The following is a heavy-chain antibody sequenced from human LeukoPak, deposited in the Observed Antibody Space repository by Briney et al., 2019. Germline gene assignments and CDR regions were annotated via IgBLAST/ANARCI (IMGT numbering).Heavy chain of an antibody. CDR2: IYHSGST. J-gene: IGHJ3*02. V-gene: IGHV4-30-2*01. CDR1: GGSISSGGYY. D-gene: IGHD4-17*01. CDR3: ARDEGDYGEQIPHGAFDI. Sequence: PSETLSLTCTVSGGSISSGGYYWSWIRQPPGKGLEWIGYIYHSGSTYYNPSLKSRVTISVDRSKNQFSLKLSSVTAADTAVYYCARDEGDYGEQIPHGAFDIWGQGTMVTVSS.